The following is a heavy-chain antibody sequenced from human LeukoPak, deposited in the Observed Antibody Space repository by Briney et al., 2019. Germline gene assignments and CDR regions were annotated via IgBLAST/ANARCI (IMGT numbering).Heavy chain of an antibody. CDR2: ISYDGSNK. Sequence: GGSLRLSCAASGFTFSSYAMHWVRQAPGKGLEWVAVISYDGSNKYYADSVKGRFTISRDNSKNTLYLQMNSLRAEDTAVYYCARETDMTTMTPSHAFDIWGQGTMVTVSS. J-gene: IGHJ3*02. CDR1: GFTFSSYA. D-gene: IGHD4-17*01. V-gene: IGHV3-30*04. CDR3: ARETDMTTMTPSHAFDI.